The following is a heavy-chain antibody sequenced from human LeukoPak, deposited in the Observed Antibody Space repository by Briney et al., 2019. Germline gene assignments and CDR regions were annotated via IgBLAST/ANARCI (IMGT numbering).Heavy chain of an antibody. Sequence: PSETLSLTCTVSGDSIRGYYWTWIRQAPGKGLEWIGNIYSNRDTNYSPTLKSRVTMSVDTSYNEISPQLSSVTAADTAVYFCARSTSSGSYGYYVYPMNVWGQGTTVTVSS. CDR3: ARSTSSGSYGYYVYPMNV. CDR1: GDSIRGYY. CDR2: IYSNRDT. J-gene: IGHJ6*02. V-gene: IGHV4-59*08. D-gene: IGHD1-26*01.